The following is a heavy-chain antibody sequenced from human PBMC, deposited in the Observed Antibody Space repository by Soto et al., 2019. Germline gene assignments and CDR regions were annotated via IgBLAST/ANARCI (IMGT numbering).Heavy chain of an antibody. CDR2: ISYDGHNK. CDR1: GFTFTTFG. Sequence: QVQLVESGGGVVQPGGSLRLSCTASGFTFTTFGIHWVRQAPGKGLEWVALISYDGHNKYYSDSVKGRFTISRDNYKNTLSLQMNSLRAEDTAVYYCAKYLQAYGDYNYDYNCMDVWGQGNTVSVSS. D-gene: IGHD4-17*01. V-gene: IGHV3-30*18. J-gene: IGHJ6*02. CDR3: AKYLQAYGDYNYDYNCMDV.